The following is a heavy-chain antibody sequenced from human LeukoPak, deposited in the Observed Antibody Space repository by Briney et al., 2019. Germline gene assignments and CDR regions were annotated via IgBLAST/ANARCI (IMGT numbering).Heavy chain of an antibody. V-gene: IGHV3-53*01. CDR2: IYSGGTT. CDR3: ASGGTGGDSFDI. J-gene: IGHJ3*02. CDR1: GFTVSSNY. D-gene: IGHD2-15*01. Sequence: GGSLRLSCAASGFTVSSNYMSWVRQAPGKGLEWVSVIYSGGTTYYADSVKDRFTISRDNSKNTLYLQMNSLRAEDTAVYYCASGGTGGDSFDIWGQGTMVTVSS.